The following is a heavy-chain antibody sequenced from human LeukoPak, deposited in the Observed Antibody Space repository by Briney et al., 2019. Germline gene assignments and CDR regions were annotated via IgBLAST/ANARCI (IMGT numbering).Heavy chain of an antibody. D-gene: IGHD6-19*01. CDR2: ISFDGSNK. J-gene: IGHJ3*02. CDR3: AKALAIAVALGDAFDI. V-gene: IGHV3-30*18. Sequence: GGSLRLSCAASGFTFSSYGMHWVRQAPGKGLEWVAVISFDGSNKYYADSVKGRFTISRDNSKNTLYLQMNSLRAEDTAVYYCAKALAIAVALGDAFDIWGQGTMVTVSS. CDR1: GFTFSSYG.